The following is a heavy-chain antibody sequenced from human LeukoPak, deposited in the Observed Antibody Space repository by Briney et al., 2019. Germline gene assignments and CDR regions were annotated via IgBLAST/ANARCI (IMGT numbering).Heavy chain of an antibody. CDR3: ARVRRYSQYESSGYYADS. Sequence: PGGSLRLSCAASGFTFSSYGMHWVRQAPGKGLEWVAFIRYDGSNEYYADSVKGRFTISRDNSKDTLYLQMNSLKIEDTATYYCARVRRYSQYESSGYYADSWGQGTLVTVSS. CDR1: GFTFSSYG. J-gene: IGHJ5*01. CDR2: IRYDGSNE. V-gene: IGHV3-30*02. D-gene: IGHD3-22*01.